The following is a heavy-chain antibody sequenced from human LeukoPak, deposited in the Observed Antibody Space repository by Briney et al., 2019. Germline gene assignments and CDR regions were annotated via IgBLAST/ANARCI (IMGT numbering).Heavy chain of an antibody. J-gene: IGHJ6*03. CDR3: ARDPYGDNHYYYYYMDV. CDR1: GYTFTGYY. D-gene: IGHD4-17*01. Sequence: ASVTVSCTASGYTFTGYYIHWMRQAPGQGLEWMGWINPNSGGTNYAQKFQGRVTMTRDTSISTAYMELSRLRSDDTAVYYCARDPYGDNHYYYYYMDVWGKGTTVTVSS. CDR2: INPNSGGT. V-gene: IGHV1-2*02.